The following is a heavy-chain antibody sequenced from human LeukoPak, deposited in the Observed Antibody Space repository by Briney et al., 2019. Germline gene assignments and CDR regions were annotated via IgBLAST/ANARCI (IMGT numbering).Heavy chain of an antibody. D-gene: IGHD5-18*01. Sequence: GESLKISCKGSGYSFTSYWIGWVRQMPGKGLEWMGIIYPGDSDTRYSPSFQGQVTISADKSIRNAYLQWSSLKAADSAMYYCARGSSGYSYGFDYWGQGTLVTVSS. V-gene: IGHV5-51*01. CDR3: ARGSSGYSYGFDY. CDR1: GYSFTSYW. CDR2: IYPGDSDT. J-gene: IGHJ4*02.